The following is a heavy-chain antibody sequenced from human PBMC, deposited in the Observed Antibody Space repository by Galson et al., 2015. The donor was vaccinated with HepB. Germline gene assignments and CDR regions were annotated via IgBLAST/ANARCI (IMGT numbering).Heavy chain of an antibody. CDR2: ISYDGSNK. CDR1: GFTFSSYG. J-gene: IGHJ4*02. Sequence: SLRLSCAASGFTFSSYGMHWVRQAPGKGLEWVAVISYDGSNKYYADSVKGRFTISRDNSKNTLYLQMNSLRAEDTAVYYCAKDRGVGATDGGDYWGQGTLVTVSS. V-gene: IGHV3-30*18. CDR3: AKDRGVGATDGGDY. D-gene: IGHD1-26*01.